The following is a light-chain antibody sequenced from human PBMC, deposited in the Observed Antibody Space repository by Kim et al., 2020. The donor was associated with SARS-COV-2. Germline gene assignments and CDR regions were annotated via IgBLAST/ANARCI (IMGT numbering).Light chain of an antibody. V-gene: IGLV2-14*04. CDR1: SSDVGCYNY. Sequence: QSITISCTGTSSDVGCYNYVSWNQQHPGKAPKLMIYDVSKRPSGVSNRFSGSKSGNTASLTISGLQAEDEADYYCSSYTSSSTPYVFGTGTKVTVL. J-gene: IGLJ1*01. CDR2: DVS. CDR3: SSYTSSSTPYV.